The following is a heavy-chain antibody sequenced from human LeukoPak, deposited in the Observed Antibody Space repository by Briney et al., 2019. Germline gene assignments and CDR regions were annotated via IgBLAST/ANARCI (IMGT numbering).Heavy chain of an antibody. D-gene: IGHD3-9*01. V-gene: IGHV3-7*01. J-gene: IGHJ4*02. CDR3: ARIDILTGAPFDY. CDR1: GFRFSSYW. CDR2: INPDGSEK. Sequence: PGGSLRLSCVTSGFRFSSYWMSWVRQAPGKGLEWVANINPDGSEKNYVDSMKGRLTISRDNAKNSVYLQVDSLRDDDTAVYYCARIDILTGAPFDYWGQGTLVTVSS.